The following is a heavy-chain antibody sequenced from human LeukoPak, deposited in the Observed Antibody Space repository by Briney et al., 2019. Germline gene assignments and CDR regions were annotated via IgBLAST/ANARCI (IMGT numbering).Heavy chain of an antibody. Sequence: GGSLRLSCAASGFTVSSNYMSWVRQAPGKGLEWVSVIYSGGSTYYADSVKGRFTICRDNSKNTLYLQMNSLRAEDTAVYYCARDGGGNPHSTFSFDYWGQGTLVTVSS. V-gene: IGHV3-53*01. J-gene: IGHJ4*02. CDR2: IYSGGST. CDR1: GFTVSSNY. D-gene: IGHD2-15*01. CDR3: ARDGGGNPHSTFSFDY.